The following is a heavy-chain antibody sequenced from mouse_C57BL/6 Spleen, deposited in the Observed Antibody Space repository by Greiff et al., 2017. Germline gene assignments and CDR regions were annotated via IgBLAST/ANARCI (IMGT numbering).Heavy chain of an antibody. D-gene: IGHD2-3*01. CDR3: ARNRGDGYYLAWFAY. Sequence: VQLQESGPGLVQPSQSLSITCKVSGFSLTSYGVHWVRQSPGKGLEWLGVIWSGGSTDYNAAFISRLTISKDNSKSLVFFKMNSLQADDTAIYYCARNRGDGYYLAWFAYWGQGTLVTVSA. CDR2: IWSGGST. CDR1: GFSLTSYG. V-gene: IGHV2-2*01. J-gene: IGHJ3*01.